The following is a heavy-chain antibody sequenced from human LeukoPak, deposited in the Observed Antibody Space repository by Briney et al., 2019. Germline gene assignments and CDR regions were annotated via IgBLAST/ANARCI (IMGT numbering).Heavy chain of an antibody. CDR1: GFTFDDYA. D-gene: IGHD6-19*01. CDR3: ARRRGFVAVAGTEPFDY. V-gene: IGHV3-9*01. Sequence: GRSLRLSCAASGFTFDDYAMHWVRQAPGKGLEWVSGISWNSGSIGYADSVKGRLTISRDNAKNSLYLQMNSLRAEDTALYYCARRRGFVAVAGTEPFDYWGQGTLVTVSS. J-gene: IGHJ4*02. CDR2: ISWNSGSI.